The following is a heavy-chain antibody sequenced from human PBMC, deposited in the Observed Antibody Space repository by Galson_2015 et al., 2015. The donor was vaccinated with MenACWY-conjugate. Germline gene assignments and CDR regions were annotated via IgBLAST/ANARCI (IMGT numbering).Heavy chain of an antibody. D-gene: IGHD6-19*01. CDR3: ARAKEQWLSITFDL. J-gene: IGHJ3*01. CDR2: IKQDGSGK. Sequence: SLRLSCATSGFTFSNSWMGWVRQAPGKGLEWVANIKQDGSGKYYVDSVKGRFIISRDNAKNSLFLQMDSLRAEDTALYYCARAKEQWLSITFDLWGQGTMVTVSS. CDR1: GFTFSNSW. V-gene: IGHV3-7*01.